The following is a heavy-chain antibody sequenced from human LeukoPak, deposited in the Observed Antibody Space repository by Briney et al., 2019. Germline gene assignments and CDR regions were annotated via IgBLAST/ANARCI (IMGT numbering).Heavy chain of an antibody. CDR3: ARGGPYYSESEFDY. CDR1: GFTFSSYW. CDR2: INNDGSST. V-gene: IGHV3-74*03. Sequence: GGSLRLSCAASGFTFSSYWMHWVRQAPGKGLVWVSRINNDGSSTTYADSVKGRFTISRDNAKNTLYLQMNSLRAEDTAVYYCARGGPYYSESEFDYWGQGALVTVSS. D-gene: IGHD3-22*01. J-gene: IGHJ4*02.